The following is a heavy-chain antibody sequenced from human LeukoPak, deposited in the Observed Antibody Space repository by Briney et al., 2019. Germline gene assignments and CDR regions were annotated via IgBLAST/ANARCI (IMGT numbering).Heavy chain of an antibody. CDR1: GFTVSTNY. D-gene: IGHD3-10*01. Sequence: GGSLRLSCAASGFTVSTNYMNWVRQAPGKGLEWVSILYSGSDTYYADSVKGRFTISRDSSKNILSLQMNNLRAEDTAVYYCARVGDHFHWYLDLWGRGTLVPVSS. J-gene: IGHJ2*01. V-gene: IGHV3-53*01. CDR2: LYSGSDT. CDR3: ARVGDHFHWYLDL.